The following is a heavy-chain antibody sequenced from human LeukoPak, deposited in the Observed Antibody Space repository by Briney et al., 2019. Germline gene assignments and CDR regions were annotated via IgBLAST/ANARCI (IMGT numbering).Heavy chain of an antibody. V-gene: IGHV4-59*01. CDR1: GGSISSYY. J-gene: IGHJ6*02. CDR2: IYYSGST. D-gene: IGHD3-9*01. Sequence: SETLSLTCTVSGGSISSYYWSWIRQPPGKGLEWIGYIYYSGSTNYNPSLKSRVTISVDTSKNQSSLKLSSVTAADTAVYYCARAYYDILTGFYGMDVWGQGTTVTVSS. CDR3: ARAYYDILTGFYGMDV.